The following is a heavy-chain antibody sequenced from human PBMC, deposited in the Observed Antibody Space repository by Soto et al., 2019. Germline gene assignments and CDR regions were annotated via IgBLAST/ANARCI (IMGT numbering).Heavy chain of an antibody. Sequence: XESLSLSCAASGFTFSSYGMHWVRQAPGKGLEWVAVISYDGSNKYYADSVKGRFTISRDNSKNTLYLQMNSLRAEDTAVYYCAKDSIHGYGDYYFDYWGQGTLVTVSS. CDR2: ISYDGSNK. CDR3: AKDSIHGYGDYYFDY. J-gene: IGHJ4*02. D-gene: IGHD4-17*01. CDR1: GFTFSSYG. V-gene: IGHV3-30*18.